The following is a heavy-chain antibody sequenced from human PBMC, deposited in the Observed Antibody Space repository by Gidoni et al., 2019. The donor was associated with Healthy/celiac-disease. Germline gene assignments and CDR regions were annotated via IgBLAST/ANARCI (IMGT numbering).Heavy chain of an antibody. V-gene: IGHV4-38-2*02. CDR1: GYSISSGYY. CDR2: IYHSGST. J-gene: IGHJ5*02. CDR3: AREPHYSGSYSWFDP. Sequence: QVQLHESGPGLQVKPSETLSLTCAVSGYSISSGYYWGWIRQPPGKGLEWIGSIYHSGSTYYNPSLKSRVTISVDTSKNQFSLKLSSVTAADTAVYYCAREPHYSGSYSWFDPWGQGTLVTVSS. D-gene: IGHD1-26*01.